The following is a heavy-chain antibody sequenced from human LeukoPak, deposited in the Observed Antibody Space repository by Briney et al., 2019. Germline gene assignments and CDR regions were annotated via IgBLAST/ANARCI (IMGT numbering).Heavy chain of an antibody. Sequence: PGGSLRLSCAASGFTFSNSWMHWVRQAPGKGLVWVSRINSDGSSTSYADSVKGRFTISRDNAKNTLYLQMNSLRAEDTAVYYCARVSMQPVVGYYGMDVWGQGTTVTVSS. CDR1: GFTFSNSW. J-gene: IGHJ6*02. D-gene: IGHD2/OR15-2a*01. CDR3: ARVSMQPVVGYYGMDV. CDR2: INSDGSST. V-gene: IGHV3-74*01.